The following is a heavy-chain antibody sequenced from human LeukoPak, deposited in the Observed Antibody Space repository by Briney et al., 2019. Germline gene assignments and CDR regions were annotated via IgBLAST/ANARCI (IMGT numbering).Heavy chain of an antibody. CDR3: ARESGPLKPHQGLYDSSGYYSCDAFDI. CDR2: IIPIFGTA. V-gene: IGHV1-69*05. Sequence: SVKVSCKASGYTFTSYAMNWVRQAPGQGLEWMGGIIPIFGTANYAQKFQGRVTITTDESTSTAYMELSSLRSDDTAVYYCARESGPLKPHQGLYDSSGYYSCDAFDIWGQGTMVTVSS. CDR1: GYTFTSYA. D-gene: IGHD3-22*01. J-gene: IGHJ3*02.